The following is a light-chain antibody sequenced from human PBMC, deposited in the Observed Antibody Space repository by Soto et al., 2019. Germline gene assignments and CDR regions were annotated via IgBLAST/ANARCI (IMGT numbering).Light chain of an antibody. V-gene: IGKV3-20*01. CDR3: QQYTTSPFT. J-gene: IGKJ3*01. CDR1: QSVGSNY. Sequence: EIVLTQSPGTLSLSPGERATLYCRASQSVGSNYLAWYQQKPGQAPRVLIYGASSRATGIPDRFSGSGSGADFPLTISRLEPEDFAVYYRQQYTTSPFTFGPGTKVDI. CDR2: GAS.